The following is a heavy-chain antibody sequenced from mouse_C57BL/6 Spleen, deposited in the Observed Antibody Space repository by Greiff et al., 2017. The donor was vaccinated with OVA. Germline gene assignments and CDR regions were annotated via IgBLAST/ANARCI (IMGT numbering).Heavy chain of an antibody. CDR1: GYTFTDYY. CDR2: IYPGSGNT. J-gene: IGHJ1*03. V-gene: IGHV1-76*01. CDR3: ARESYGNYDWYFDV. D-gene: IGHD2-1*01. Sequence: QVQLQQSGAELVRPGASVKLSCKASGYTFTDYYINWVKQRPGQGLEWIARIYPGSGNTYYNEKFKGKATLTAEKSSSTAYMQLSSLTSEDSAVYFCARESYGNYDWYFDVWGTGTTVTVSS.